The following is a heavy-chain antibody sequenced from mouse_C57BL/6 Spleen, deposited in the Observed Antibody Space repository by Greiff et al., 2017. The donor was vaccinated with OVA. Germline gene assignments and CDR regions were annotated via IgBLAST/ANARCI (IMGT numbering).Heavy chain of an antibody. V-gene: IGHV1-50*01. D-gene: IGHD3-2*02. CDR2: IDPSDSYT. CDR3: ARWGQQLSLDY. CDR1: GYTFTSYW. J-gene: IGHJ2*01. Sequence: QVHVKQPGAELVKPGASVKLSCKASGYTFTSYWMQWVKQRPGQGLEWIGEIDPSDSYTNYNQKFKGKATLTVDTSSSTAYMQLSSLTSEDSAVYYCARWGQQLSLDYWGQGTTLTVSS.